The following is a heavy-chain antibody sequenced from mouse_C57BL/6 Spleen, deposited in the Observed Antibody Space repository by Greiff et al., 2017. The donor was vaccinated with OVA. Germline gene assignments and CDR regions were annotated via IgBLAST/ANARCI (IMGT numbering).Heavy chain of an antibody. CDR3: ARHGYGSSLYYAMDY. CDR1: GFSLTSYG. V-gene: IGHV2-6-1*01. D-gene: IGHD1-1*01. J-gene: IGHJ4*01. Sequence: ESGPGLVAASQSLSITCTVSGFSLTSYGVHWVRQPPGKGLEWLVVIWSDGSTTYNSALKSRLSISKDNSKSQVFLKMNSLQTDDTAMYYCARHGYGSSLYYAMDYWGQGTSVTVSS. CDR2: IWSDGST.